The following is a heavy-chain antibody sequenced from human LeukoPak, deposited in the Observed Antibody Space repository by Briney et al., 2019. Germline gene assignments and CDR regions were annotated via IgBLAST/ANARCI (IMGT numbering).Heavy chain of an antibody. CDR1: GFTFSSYN. CDR2: ISGSRTNI. V-gene: IGHV3-48*04. D-gene: IGHD3-22*01. Sequence: GGSLRLSCAASGFTFSSYNMNWVRQAPGKGLEWVSSISGSRTNIYYADSVKGRFTISRDNAKNSLYLQMNSLRAEDTAVYYCARDPEDYYDSSAYYDGFDMWGQGTMVTVSS. CDR3: ARDPEDYYDSSAYYDGFDM. J-gene: IGHJ3*02.